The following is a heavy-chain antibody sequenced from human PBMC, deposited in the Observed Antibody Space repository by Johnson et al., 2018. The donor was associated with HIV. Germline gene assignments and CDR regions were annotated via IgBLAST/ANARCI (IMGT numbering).Heavy chain of an antibody. Sequence: VQLVESGGGLVQPGRSLRLSCAASGFTFDDYSMHWVRQAPGTGLAWVSGISCNSGSIGYADSVKGRFTISKDNAKNSLYLQMNSLRAEDTAVYYCARDHYGKINDAFDIWGQGTMVTVSS. V-gene: IGHV3-9*01. D-gene: IGHD3-10*01. CDR1: GFTFDDYS. CDR2: ISCNSGSI. J-gene: IGHJ3*02. CDR3: ARDHYGKINDAFDI.